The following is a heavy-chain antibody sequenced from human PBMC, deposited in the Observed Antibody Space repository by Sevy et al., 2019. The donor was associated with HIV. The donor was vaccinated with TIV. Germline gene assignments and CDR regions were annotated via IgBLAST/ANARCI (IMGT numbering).Heavy chain of an antibody. V-gene: IGHV4-31*03. CDR3: ARVPVGSSPYYYAIDV. J-gene: IGHJ6*02. Sequence: SETLSLGCTVSGAAISSGGYYWTWIRQHPGKGLEWIGNIYHSGSSFYNPSLKGRVVMSVVTSKNQFSLNLTSLTAADTAVYYCARVPVGSSPYYYAIDVWGQGTSVTVSS. CDR2: IYHSGSS. D-gene: IGHD6-6*01. CDR1: GAAISSGGYY.